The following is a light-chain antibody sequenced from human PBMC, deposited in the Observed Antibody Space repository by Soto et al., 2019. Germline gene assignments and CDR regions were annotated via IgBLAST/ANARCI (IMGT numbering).Light chain of an antibody. CDR2: DVN. CDR1: SSDVGGYDY. V-gene: IGLV2-14*03. CDR3: NSYSTSRTPLV. Sequence: QSALTQPASVSGSPGQSITISCTGTSSDVGGYDYVSWYQQHPGKAPRLMIYDVNNRPSGVSSRFSGSKSGNTASLTISGLQAEDEADYYCNSYSTSRTPLVFGGGTKLTVL. J-gene: IGLJ2*01.